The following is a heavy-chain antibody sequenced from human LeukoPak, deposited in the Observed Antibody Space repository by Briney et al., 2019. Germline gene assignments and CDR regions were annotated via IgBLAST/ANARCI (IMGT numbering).Heavy chain of an antibody. V-gene: IGHV4-59*01. Sequence: SETLSLTCTVSGGSISSYYWSWIWQPPGKGLEWIGYIYYSGSTNYNPSLKSRVTISVDTSKNQFSLKLSSVTAADTAVYYCARGGLKKTYYYDSSGYHLWGQGTLVTVSS. CDR2: IYYSGST. J-gene: IGHJ5*02. CDR1: GGSISSYY. D-gene: IGHD3-22*01. CDR3: ARGGLKKTYYYDSSGYHL.